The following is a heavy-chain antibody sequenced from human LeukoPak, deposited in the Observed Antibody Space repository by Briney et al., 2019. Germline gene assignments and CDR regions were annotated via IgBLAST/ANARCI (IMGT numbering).Heavy chain of an antibody. CDR3: ARYMRKSSSELPWFDP. V-gene: IGHV3-7*01. CDR1: GFTFSSYW. J-gene: IGHJ5*02. CDR2: IKQDGSEK. Sequence: GGSLRLSCAASGFTFSSYWMSWVRQAPGKGLEWVANIKQDGSEKYYVDSVKGRFTISRDNAKNSLYLQMNSLRAEDTAVYYCARYMRKSSSELPWFDPWGQGTLVTVSS. D-gene: IGHD6-6*01.